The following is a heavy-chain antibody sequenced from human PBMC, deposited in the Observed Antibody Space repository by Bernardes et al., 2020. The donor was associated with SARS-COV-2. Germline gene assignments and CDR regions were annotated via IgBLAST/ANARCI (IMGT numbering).Heavy chain of an antibody. CDR3: ARSLRGFHSMDV. J-gene: IGHJ6*03. V-gene: IGHV3-66*02. CDR1: GFTVSSND. CDR2: VYVGGTT. Sequence: GGSLRLSCAASGFTVSSNDMTWVRQAPGKGLEWVSVVYVGGTTYYADSVKGRFTISRDNSNSTVYLQMNSLRADDTAVYYCARSLRGFHSMDVWGKGTTVTVSS.